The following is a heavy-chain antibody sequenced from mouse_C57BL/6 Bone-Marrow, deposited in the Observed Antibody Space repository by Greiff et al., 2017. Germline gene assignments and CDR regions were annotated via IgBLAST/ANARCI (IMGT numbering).Heavy chain of an antibody. J-gene: IGHJ3*01. CDR1: GYSFTDYN. CDR2: INPIYGIT. Sequence: VQLQQSGPELVKPGASVKISCKASGYSFTDYNMYWVKQSNGKSLEWIGVINPIYGITSYNQKFKGKATLTVDQSSSTAYMQSNSLTYEDSAHYYCARGKRFDYFGQGTRVTDSA. V-gene: IGHV1-39*01. CDR3: ARGKRFDY.